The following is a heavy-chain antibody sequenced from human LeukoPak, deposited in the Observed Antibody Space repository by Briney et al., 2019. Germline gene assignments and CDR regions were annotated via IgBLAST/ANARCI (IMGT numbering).Heavy chain of an antibody. CDR2: ISYDVSNK. V-gene: IGHV3-30-3*01. Sequence: HXVXXAXGXGLEGVAVISYDVSNKYYADSVKGRFTISRDNSKNTLYLQMNSLRAEDTAVYYCARSIAVAGTTFDYWGQGTLVTVSS. D-gene: IGHD6-19*01. J-gene: IGHJ4*02. CDR3: ARSIAVAGTTFDY.